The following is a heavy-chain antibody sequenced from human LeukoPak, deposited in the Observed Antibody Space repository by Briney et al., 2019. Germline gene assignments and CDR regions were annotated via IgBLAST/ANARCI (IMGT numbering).Heavy chain of an antibody. CDR2: INPNSDDT. V-gene: IGHV1-2*02. CDR3: ARVRYRLAETYIDY. CDR1: GYSFTNYA. D-gene: IGHD3-16*01. Sequence: ASVTVSCKPSGYSFTNYAMNWVRQAPGQGLEWMGWINPNSDDTNYAQKFQGRVTMTRDTYISKDYMELSRLKSDDTGVYYCARVRYRLAETYIDYWRQGTMLSVRS. J-gene: IGHJ4*02.